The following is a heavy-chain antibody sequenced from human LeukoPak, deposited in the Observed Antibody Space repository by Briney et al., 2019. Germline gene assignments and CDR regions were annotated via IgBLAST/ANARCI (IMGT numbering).Heavy chain of an antibody. D-gene: IGHD3/OR15-3a*01. CDR3: ARDDGFSCYSY. Sequence: GGSLRLSCAASGLTFSSYWMTRVRQAAGKGLEWVANMNLDGSEKYYVDSVKGRFTISRDNAKNSLYLQMNSLTAEDTAIYYCARDDGFSCYSYWGQGILVTVSS. J-gene: IGHJ4*02. V-gene: IGHV3-7*01. CDR2: MNLDGSEK. CDR1: GLTFSSYW.